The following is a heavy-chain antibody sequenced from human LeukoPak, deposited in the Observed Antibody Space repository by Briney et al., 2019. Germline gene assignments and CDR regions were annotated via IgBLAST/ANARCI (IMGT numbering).Heavy chain of an antibody. CDR1: GGSISSSSYY. CDR2: IYYSGST. D-gene: IGHD6-13*01. CDR3: ARQLVGSSFYLDY. Sequence: PSETLSLTCTVSGGSISSSSYYWGWIRQPPGKGLEWIGSIYYSGSTYYNPSLKSRVTISVDTSKNQFSLKLSSVTAADTAVYYCARQLVGSSFYLDYWGQGTLVTVSS. V-gene: IGHV4-39*01. J-gene: IGHJ4*02.